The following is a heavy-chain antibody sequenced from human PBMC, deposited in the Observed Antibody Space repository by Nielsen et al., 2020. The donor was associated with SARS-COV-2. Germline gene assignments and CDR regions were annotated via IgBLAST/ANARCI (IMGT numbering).Heavy chain of an antibody. J-gene: IGHJ4*02. Sequence: GESLKISCAASGFSVSSHDMNWVRQAPGKGLQWVSLIYSDGSTKYADSVKGRFTISRDNSRNTVYLQMNSLRPEDTAVYYCARSRYWAFDYWGQGALVTVSS. CDR1: GFSVSSHD. D-gene: IGHD2-15*01. V-gene: IGHV3-53*01. CDR2: IYSDGST. CDR3: ARSRYWAFDY.